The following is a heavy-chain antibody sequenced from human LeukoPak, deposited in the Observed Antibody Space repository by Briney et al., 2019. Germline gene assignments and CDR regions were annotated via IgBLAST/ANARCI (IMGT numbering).Heavy chain of an antibody. Sequence: ASVKVSCKASGYTFTSYYMHWVRQAPGQGLEWMGLINPTGGSTGFAQKFQGRVTMTRDMSTSTDYMELSSLRSEDTAIYYCARDNSVGDNAWWFDPWGQGTLVTVSS. CDR1: GYTFTSYY. J-gene: IGHJ5*02. V-gene: IGHV1-46*01. CDR3: ARDNSVGDNAWWFDP. D-gene: IGHD1-26*01. CDR2: INPTGGST.